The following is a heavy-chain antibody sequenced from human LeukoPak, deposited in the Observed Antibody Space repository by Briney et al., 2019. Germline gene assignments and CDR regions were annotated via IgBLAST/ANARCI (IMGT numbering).Heavy chain of an antibody. CDR2: IYSGGST. CDR3: ARATYGGNSRWFDP. V-gene: IGHV3-66*01. J-gene: IGHJ5*02. D-gene: IGHD4-23*01. CDR1: GFTFSSNY. Sequence: GGSLRLSCAASGFTFSSNYMSWVRQAPGKGLEWVSVIYSGGSTYFADSVKGRFTISRDNSKNTLYLQMNSLRAEDTAVYYCARATYGGNSRWFDPWGQGTLVTVSS.